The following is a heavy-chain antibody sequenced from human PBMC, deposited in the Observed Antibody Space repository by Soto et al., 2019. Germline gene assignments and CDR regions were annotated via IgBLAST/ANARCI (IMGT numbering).Heavy chain of an antibody. Sequence: GGSLRLSCAASGFTFSSYGMHWVRQAPGKGLEWVAVISYDGSNKYYADSVKGRFTISRDNSKNTLYLQMNSLRAEDTAVYYCAKDYYDFWSGPGLDYWGQGTLVTVSS. V-gene: IGHV3-30*18. CDR1: GFTFSSYG. CDR2: ISYDGSNK. D-gene: IGHD3-3*01. J-gene: IGHJ4*02. CDR3: AKDYYDFWSGPGLDY.